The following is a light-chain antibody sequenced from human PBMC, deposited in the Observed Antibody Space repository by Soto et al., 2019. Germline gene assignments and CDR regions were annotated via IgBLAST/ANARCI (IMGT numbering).Light chain of an antibody. CDR1: QSVSNF. Sequence: EVLLTQSLAPVSLSPWERATRSCRASQSVSNFLAWYQQKPGQAPRLLIYDASDRATGIPVRFSGSGSGTDFTLTISSLEPEDFAVYYCQQRRSWPAITFGQGTRLEIK. CDR3: QQRRSWPAIT. V-gene: IGKV3-11*01. J-gene: IGKJ5*01. CDR2: DAS.